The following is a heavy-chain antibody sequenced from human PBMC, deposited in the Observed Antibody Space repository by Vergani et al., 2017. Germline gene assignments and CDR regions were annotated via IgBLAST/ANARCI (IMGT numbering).Heavy chain of an antibody. D-gene: IGHD5-12*01. CDR1: GFTFSTYA. V-gene: IGHV3-23*01. Sequence: EVQLLESGGSLKQPGGSVRLSCAASGFTFSTYAMHWVRQAPGKGLEWVSALTGGGGSTYYADSFKGRFIISRDNSRHTLYLQMNSLRPEDTATYYCVKVAGRYEYFFDSWCQGTMVTVSS. CDR3: VKVAGRYEYFFDS. CDR2: LTGGGGST. J-gene: IGHJ4*02.